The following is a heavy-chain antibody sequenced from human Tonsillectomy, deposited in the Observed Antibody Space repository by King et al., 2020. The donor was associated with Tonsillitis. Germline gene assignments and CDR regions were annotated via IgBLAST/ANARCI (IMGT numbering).Heavy chain of an antibody. Sequence: QVTLKESGPALVKPTQTLTLTCTFSGFSLSTSGMCVSWIRQPPGKALEWLALINWDDDKYYNTSLKTRLTISKDTSKNQVVLTMTNMDPVDTATYYCARISVGFGELSGAFDIWGQGTMVTVSS. D-gene: IGHD3-10*01. V-gene: IGHV2-70*01. CDR3: ARISVGFGELSGAFDI. CDR1: GFSLSTSGMC. J-gene: IGHJ3*02. CDR2: INWDDDK.